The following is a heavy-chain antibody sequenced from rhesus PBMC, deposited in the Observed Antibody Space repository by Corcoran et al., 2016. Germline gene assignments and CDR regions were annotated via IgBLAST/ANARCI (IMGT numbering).Heavy chain of an antibody. CDR2: LSYSGST. CDR1: GYSISSGYG. Sequence: QLQLQESGPGLVKPSETLSLTCAVSGYSISSGYGWSWIRQPPGKGLEWIGYLSYSGSTSYNPSLKSRVTISRDTSRNQFSLKLSSVTASDTAVYYCARPGVSLYFDYWGQGVLVTVSS. V-gene: IGHV4-122*02. CDR3: ARPGVSLYFDY. D-gene: IGHD3-34*01. J-gene: IGHJ4*01.